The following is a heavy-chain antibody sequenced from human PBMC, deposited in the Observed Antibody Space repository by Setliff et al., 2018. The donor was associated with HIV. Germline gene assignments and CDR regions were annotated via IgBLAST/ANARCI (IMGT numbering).Heavy chain of an antibody. V-gene: IGHV4-39*01. CDR3: ARVHCSGGSCIGFDI. J-gene: IGHJ3*02. D-gene: IGHD2-15*01. CDR1: GGSIRSISCY. CDR2: IPSSANT. Sequence: PSETLSLTCTVSGGSIRSISCYWGWIRQPPGTGLEWIGSIPSSANTYYNPTLKRRVTTSVDTPKNQFSLKLNSVTAADAAVYYCARVHCSGGSCIGFDIWGQGTMVTVSS.